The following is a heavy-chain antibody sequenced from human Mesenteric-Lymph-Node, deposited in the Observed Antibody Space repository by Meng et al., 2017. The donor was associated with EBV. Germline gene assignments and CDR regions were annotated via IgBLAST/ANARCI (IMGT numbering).Heavy chain of an antibody. CDR2: TYYRSKYYN. V-gene: IGHV6-1*01. Sequence: QVQLQQPGPGLVKPSQTLSLTWSTSGDSVPSNSAAWNWIRQSPSRGLEWLGRTYYRSKYYNDYAVYVRSRISINPDTSKNQFSLQLNSVTPEDTAVYYCARDPSGWYYFDYWGQGTLVTVSS. J-gene: IGHJ4*02. CDR1: GDSVPSNSAA. CDR3: ARDPSGWYYFDY. D-gene: IGHD6-19*01.